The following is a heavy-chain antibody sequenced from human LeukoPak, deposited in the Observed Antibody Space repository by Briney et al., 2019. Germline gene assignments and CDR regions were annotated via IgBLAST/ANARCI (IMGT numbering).Heavy chain of an antibody. V-gene: IGHV4-30-4*01. CDR3: ARVVVDSSWADY. J-gene: IGHJ4*02. D-gene: IGHD6-13*01. CDR2: IYYSGST. CDR1: GGSISSGDYY. Sequence: SETLSLTCTVSGGSISSGDYYWSWIRQPPGKGLEWIGYIYYSGSTYYNPSLKSRVTISVDTSKNQFSLKLSSVTAADTAVYYCARVVVDSSWADYWGQGTLVTVSS.